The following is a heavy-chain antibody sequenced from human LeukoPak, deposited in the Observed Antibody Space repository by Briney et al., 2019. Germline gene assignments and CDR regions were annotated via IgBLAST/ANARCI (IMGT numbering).Heavy chain of an antibody. CDR2: MWFDGSNK. D-gene: IGHD4-17*01. J-gene: IGHJ4*02. Sequence: PGGSLRLSCAASGFTFSRYAMHWVRQAPGKGLEWVAVMWFDGSNKYYADSVKGRFTISRDNAKNSLYLQMNSLRAEDTAVYYCARPIDYGDYEGGIDYWGQGTLVTVSS. CDR3: ARPIDYGDYEGGIDY. CDR1: GFTFSRYA. V-gene: IGHV3-33*01.